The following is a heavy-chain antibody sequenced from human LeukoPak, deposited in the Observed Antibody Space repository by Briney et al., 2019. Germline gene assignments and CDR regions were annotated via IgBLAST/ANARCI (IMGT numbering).Heavy chain of an antibody. Sequence: SETLSLTCTVSGGSISSSSYYWGWIRQPPGKGLEWIGSIYYSRSTYYNPSLKSRVTISVDTSKNQFSLKLSSVTAADTAVYYCARHSPPNWSGYYTPFDYWGQGTLVTVSS. CDR2: IYYSRST. V-gene: IGHV4-39*01. J-gene: IGHJ4*02. CDR1: GGSISSSSYY. D-gene: IGHD3-3*01. CDR3: ARHSPPNWSGYYTPFDY.